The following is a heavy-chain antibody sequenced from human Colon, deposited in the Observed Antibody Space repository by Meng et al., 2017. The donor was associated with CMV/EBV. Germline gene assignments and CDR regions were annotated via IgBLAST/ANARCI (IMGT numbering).Heavy chain of an antibody. V-gene: IGHV6-1*01. CDR1: GALVSINSVA. Sequence: QVQLQQSGPGLVKPSQTLSLTCAISGALVSINSVAWNWIRQSPSRGLEWLGRTYYRSKWYYDYAVSVKSRIIINPDTSKNQFSLQLKSVTPEDTAVYYCAREIFCTGGNCYAVRWFDPWGQGILVTVSS. CDR2: TYYRSKWYY. J-gene: IGHJ5*02. CDR3: AREIFCTGGNCYAVRWFDP. D-gene: IGHD2-15*01.